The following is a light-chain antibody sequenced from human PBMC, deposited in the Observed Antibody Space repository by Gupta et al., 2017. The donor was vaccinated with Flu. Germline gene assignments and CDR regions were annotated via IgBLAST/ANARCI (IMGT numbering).Light chain of an antibody. CDR2: WAS. V-gene: IGKV4-1*01. CDR1: QSVLYSSNNKNY. J-gene: IGKJ3*01. Sequence: DIVMTQSPDSLAVSLGERATINCKSSQSVLYSSNNKNYLAWYQKKPGQPPKLLIYWASTREYGVNDRFSGSGDGTDFTLTIISRQAEDVAVYYCQQEDRNHPAFTFGHGTKVDIK. CDR3: QQEDRNHPAFT.